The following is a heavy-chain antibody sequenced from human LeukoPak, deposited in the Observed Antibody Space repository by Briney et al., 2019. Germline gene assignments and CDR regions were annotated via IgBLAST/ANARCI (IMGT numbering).Heavy chain of an antibody. CDR1: GFTFSTYA. D-gene: IGHD1-26*01. V-gene: IGHV3-23*01. Sequence: GGSLRLSCAASGFTFSTYAMSWVRQAPGKGLEWVSSVSGSGGNTHYADSVKGRFTISRDNSKNTLSLQMNSLRAEDTAVYYCARQGGLDYYYYMDVWGKGTTVTVSS. CDR3: ARQGGLDYYYYMDV. J-gene: IGHJ6*03. CDR2: VSGSGGNT.